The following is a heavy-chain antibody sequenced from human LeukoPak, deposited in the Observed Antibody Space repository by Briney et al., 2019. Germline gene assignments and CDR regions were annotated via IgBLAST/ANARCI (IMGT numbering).Heavy chain of an antibody. J-gene: IGHJ4*02. CDR2: IYPGDSDT. V-gene: IGHV5-51*01. CDR3: ARRVNSGYYFDY. CDR1: GYSFSTYW. D-gene: IGHD3-22*01. Sequence: PGESLKISCEGSGYSFSTYWIGWVRQMPGKGLELMGIIYPGDSDTTYSPSFQGQVTISVDKSISTVYLQWSTLKASDTAMYYCARRVNSGYYFDYWAQGTLVTVSS.